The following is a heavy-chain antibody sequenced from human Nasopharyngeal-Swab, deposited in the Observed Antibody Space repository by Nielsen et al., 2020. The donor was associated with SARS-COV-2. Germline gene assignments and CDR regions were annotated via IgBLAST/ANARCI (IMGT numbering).Heavy chain of an antibody. CDR1: GFTFSDYY. Sequence: GGSRRPSWAASGFTFSDYYMSWIRQAPGKGLEWVSYISSSGSTIYYADSVKGRFTISRDNAKNSLYLQMNSLRAEDTAVYYCARRGGYGTPVDYWGQGTLVTVSS. CDR2: ISSSGSTI. D-gene: IGHD5-18*01. J-gene: IGHJ4*02. CDR3: ARRGGYGTPVDY. V-gene: IGHV3-11*04.